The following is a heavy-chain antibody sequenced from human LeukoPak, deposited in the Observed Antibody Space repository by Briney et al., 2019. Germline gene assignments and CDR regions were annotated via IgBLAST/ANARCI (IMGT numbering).Heavy chain of an antibody. Sequence: SGGSLRLSCAASGFTFNKYAMSWVRQAPGKGLEWVSTISASVGSTYYADSVKGRFTISRDNSKNTLYLQMNSLRAEDTAVYYCAKDRSCSGGSCYGPFGYWGQGTLVTVSS. D-gene: IGHD2-15*01. CDR1: GFTFNKYA. J-gene: IGHJ4*02. V-gene: IGHV3-23*01. CDR2: ISASVGST. CDR3: AKDRSCSGGSCYGPFGY.